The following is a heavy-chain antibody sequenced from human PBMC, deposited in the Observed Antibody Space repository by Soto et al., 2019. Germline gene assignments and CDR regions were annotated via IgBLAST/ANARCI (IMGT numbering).Heavy chain of an antibody. V-gene: IGHV3-30-3*01. CDR3: ARDLAQQLVMNWFDP. CDR1: GFTFSSYA. CDR2: ISYDGSNK. Sequence: PGGSLRLSYAASGFTFSSYAMHWVRQAPGKGLEWVAVISYDGSNKYYADSVKGRFTISRYNSKNTLYLQMNSLRAEDTAVYYCARDLAQQLVMNWFDPWGQGTLVTVSS. D-gene: IGHD6-13*01. J-gene: IGHJ5*02.